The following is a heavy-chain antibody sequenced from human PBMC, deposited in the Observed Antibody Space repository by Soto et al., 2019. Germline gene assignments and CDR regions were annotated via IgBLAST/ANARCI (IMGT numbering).Heavy chain of an antibody. CDR1: GYTFTDYD. Sequence: QVQLMQSGAEVRKPGASVKVSCRASGYTFTDYDINWVRQATGQGLEWLGWMTPNSGNTGYALKFQGRVTLTRDSSRSTAYMERSSLTSEDTAVYCCARNLEHTGDFDHWGRGTRVTVSA. J-gene: IGHJ5*02. V-gene: IGHV1-8*02. CDR2: MTPNSGNT. D-gene: IGHD2-21*01. CDR3: ARNLEHTGDFDH.